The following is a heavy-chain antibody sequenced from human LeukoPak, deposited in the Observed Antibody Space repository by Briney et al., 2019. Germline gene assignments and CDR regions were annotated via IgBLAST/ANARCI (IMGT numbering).Heavy chain of an antibody. CDR2: INHSGST. J-gene: IGHJ4*02. D-gene: IGHD1-14*01. CDR1: GGSFSGYY. CDR3: ARYNGALDY. V-gene: IGHV4-34*01. Sequence: PSETLSLTCAVYGGSFSGYYWSWIRQPPGKGLEWIGEINHSGSTNYNPSLRSRVTISVDTSKNQFSLKLTSVTAADTAVYYCARYNGALDYWGRGTLVTVSS.